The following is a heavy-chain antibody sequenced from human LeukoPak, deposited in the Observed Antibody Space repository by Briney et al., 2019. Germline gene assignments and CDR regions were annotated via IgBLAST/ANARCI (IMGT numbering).Heavy chain of an antibody. D-gene: IGHD2-15*01. CDR2: IYWDDDK. V-gene: IGHV2-5*02. J-gene: IGHJ3*01. CDR1: GFSLTTPGVG. Sequence: SGPTLVNPTPTLTVTCTFYGFSLTTPGVGVGWIRQAPGTAMEWPTPIYWDDDKRYSPSMNSRLTFTKDNSKNQMVLQMTNIDPVDTATYFCAHSPGVSVGRCRRRGLDVWGQGTMVSVSS. CDR3: AHSPGVSVGRCRRRGLDV.